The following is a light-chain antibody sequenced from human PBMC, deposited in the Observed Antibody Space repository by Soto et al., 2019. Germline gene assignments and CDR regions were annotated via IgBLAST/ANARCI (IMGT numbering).Light chain of an antibody. V-gene: IGKV3-11*01. CDR2: DAS. J-gene: IGKJ5*01. CDR3: QQYSSSPIT. CDR1: QSVSRY. Sequence: EIVLTQSPATLSLSPGERATLSCRASQSVSRYLAWYQQKPGQAPRLLIYDASNRATGIPARFSGGGSGTGFSLTISRLDPEDFAVYYCQQYSSSPITFGQGTRLEIK.